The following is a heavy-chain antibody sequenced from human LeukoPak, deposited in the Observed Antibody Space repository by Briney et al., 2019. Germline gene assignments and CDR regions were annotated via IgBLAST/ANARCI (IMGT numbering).Heavy chain of an antibody. CDR3: AKLYTSRWYNDY. CDR2: LSNIGSST. V-gene: IGHV3-23*01. CDR1: GFTFSSYA. J-gene: IGHJ4*02. D-gene: IGHD6-13*01. Sequence: GGSLRLSCAASGFTFSSYAMSWVRQAPGKGLEWVSDLSNIGSSTSYADSVKGRFTISRDNSKNTLYLRMNSLRAEDTAVYYCAKLYTSRWYNDYWGQGTLVTVSS.